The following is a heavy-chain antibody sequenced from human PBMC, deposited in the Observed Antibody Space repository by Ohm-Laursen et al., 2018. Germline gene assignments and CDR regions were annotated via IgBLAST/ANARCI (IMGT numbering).Heavy chain of an antibody. J-gene: IGHJ6*02. V-gene: IGHV3-21*04. CDR3: AKFSLGGQLIGMDV. D-gene: IGHD3-16*01. CDR1: GFSVSSYD. Sequence: SLRLSCAASGFSVSSYDMNWVRQAPGKGLEWISYISETSSHIYDADSVRGRFTVARGIAKNSPYLQMNSLRAEDTAVYYCAKFSLGGQLIGMDVWGQGTTVTVSS. CDR2: ISETSSHI.